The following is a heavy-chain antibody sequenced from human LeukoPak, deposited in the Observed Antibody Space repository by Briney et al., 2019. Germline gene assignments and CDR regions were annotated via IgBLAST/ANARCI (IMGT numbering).Heavy chain of an antibody. J-gene: IGHJ4*02. Sequence: GSSVKVSCKASGGTFSSYAISWVRQAPGQGLEWMGGIIPIFGTANYAQKFQGRVTITADESTSTAYMELSSLRSEDTAVYYCGVYCSNTSCYGFDYWGQGTLVTVSS. D-gene: IGHD2-2*01. CDR3: GVYCSNTSCYGFDY. V-gene: IGHV1-69*01. CDR1: GGTFSSYA. CDR2: IIPIFGTA.